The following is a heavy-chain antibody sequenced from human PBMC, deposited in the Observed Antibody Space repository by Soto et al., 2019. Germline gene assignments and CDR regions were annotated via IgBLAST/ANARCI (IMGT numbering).Heavy chain of an antibody. D-gene: IGHD2-15*01. J-gene: IGHJ2*01. CDR3: AHRPGGCDPLNWYFDL. CDR1: GFSLSTSGVG. V-gene: IGHV2-5*02. CDR2: IYWDDDK. Sequence: QITLKESGPTLVKPTQTLTLTCTFSGFSLSTSGVGVGWIRQPPGKALEWLALIYWDDDKRYSPSLKSRLTITKDTSKNQVVLTMTNMDPVDTATYYCAHRPGGCDPLNWYFDLWGRGTLVTVSS.